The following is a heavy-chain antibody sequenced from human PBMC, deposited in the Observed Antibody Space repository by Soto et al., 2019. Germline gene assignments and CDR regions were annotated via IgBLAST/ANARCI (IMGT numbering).Heavy chain of an antibody. CDR1: GGSVSSGSYY. CDR3: ARAGYDILTGYSDYYYYYGMDV. CDR2: IYYSGST. J-gene: IGHJ6*02. Sequence: ETLSLTCTVSGGSVSSGSYYWSWIRQPPGKGLEWIGYIYYSGSTNYNPSLKSRVTISVDTSKNQFSLKLSSVTAADTAVYYCARAGYDILTGYSDYYYYYGMDVWGQGTTVTVSS. D-gene: IGHD3-9*01. V-gene: IGHV4-61*01.